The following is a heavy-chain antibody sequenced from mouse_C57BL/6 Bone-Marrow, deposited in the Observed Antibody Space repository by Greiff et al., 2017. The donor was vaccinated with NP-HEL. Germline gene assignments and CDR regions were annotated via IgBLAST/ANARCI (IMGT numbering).Heavy chain of an antibody. Sequence: EVQGVESGGGLVQPGGSMKLSCAASGFTFSDAWMDWVRQSPEKGLEWVAEIRNKANNHATYYAESVKGRFTISRDDSKSSVYLQMNSLRAEDTGIYYCTAACYYGSFAWFAYWGQGTLVTVSA. J-gene: IGHJ3*01. D-gene: IGHD1-1*01. CDR1: GFTFSDAW. V-gene: IGHV6-6*01. CDR3: TAACYYGSFAWFAY. CDR2: IRNKANNHAT.